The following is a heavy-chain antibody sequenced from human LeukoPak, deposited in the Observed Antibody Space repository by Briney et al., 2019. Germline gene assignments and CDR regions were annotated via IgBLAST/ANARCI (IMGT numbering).Heavy chain of an antibody. CDR3: ASSPYDFWSGYYTPGWFDP. D-gene: IGHD3-3*01. V-gene: IGHV4-34*01. CDR2: INHSGST. J-gene: IGHJ5*02. CDR1: GGSFSGYY. Sequence: SETLSLTCAVYGGSFSGYYWSWIRQPPGKGLEWIGEINHSGSTNYNPSLKSRVTMSVDTSKNQFSLKLSSVTAADTAVYYCASSPYDFWSGYYTPGWFDPWGQGTLVTVSS.